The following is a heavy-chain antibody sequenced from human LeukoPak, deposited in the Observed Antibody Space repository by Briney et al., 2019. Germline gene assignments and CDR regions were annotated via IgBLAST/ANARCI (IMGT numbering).Heavy chain of an antibody. CDR2: IYYSGTT. D-gene: IGHD3-16*01. Sequence: SETLSLTCTVSGGSISSTTYYWGWIRRPPGKGLEWIGTIYYSGTTYYNPSLKSRVTVSVDTSKNQFPLKLSSVTAADTAVYYCVRGSTLRHYQYWGQGTLVTVSS. V-gene: IGHV4-39*01. CDR3: VRGSTLRHYQY. J-gene: IGHJ4*02. CDR1: GGSISSTTYY.